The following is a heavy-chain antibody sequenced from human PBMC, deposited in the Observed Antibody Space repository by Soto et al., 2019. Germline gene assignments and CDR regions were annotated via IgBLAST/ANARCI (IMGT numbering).Heavy chain of an antibody. Sequence: SVKVYFKASGFPFTSPALQWVRRARGQRLEWIGWIVVGSGNTNYAQKFHERVTITRDMSTSTAYMELSSLRSEDTAVYYCAAIRGYSYFDYWGQGTMVTVSS. CDR2: IVVGSGNT. D-gene: IGHD5-18*01. V-gene: IGHV1-58*01. J-gene: IGHJ4*02. CDR1: GFPFTSPA. CDR3: AAIRGYSYFDY.